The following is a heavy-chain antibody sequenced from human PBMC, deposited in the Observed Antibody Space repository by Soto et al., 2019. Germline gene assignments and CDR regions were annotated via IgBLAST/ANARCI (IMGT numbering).Heavy chain of an antibody. Sequence: TSETLSLTCTVSGGSMRNYFWTWIRPPPGKGLEWIGYIHYSGTTSFFPSYNPSLRSRVTISEDPSKNQFSLKFLSVTTADTAVYFCAAGEASSRNLAPYYLDFWGQGTLVTVSS. V-gene: IGHV4-59*01. J-gene: IGHJ4*02. CDR2: IHYSGTT. CDR3: AAGEASSRNLAPYYLDF. CDR1: GGSMRNYF. D-gene: IGHD6-13*01.